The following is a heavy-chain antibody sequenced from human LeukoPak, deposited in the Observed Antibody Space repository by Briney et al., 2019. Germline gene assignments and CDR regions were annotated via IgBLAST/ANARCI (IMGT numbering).Heavy chain of an antibody. CDR1: GYTFIHYY. CDR3: ARDSFGVRGFDH. V-gene: IGHV1-46*01. Sequence: ASVRVSCKTSGYTFIHYYMHWVRQASGEGFEWMGIVDPSGDIATYAQKFQGRVTLTTDTSTSTFYMELSSLRSEDTAIYYCARDSFGVRGFDHWGQGTPVTVSS. CDR2: VDPSGDIA. J-gene: IGHJ4*02. D-gene: IGHD3-10*01.